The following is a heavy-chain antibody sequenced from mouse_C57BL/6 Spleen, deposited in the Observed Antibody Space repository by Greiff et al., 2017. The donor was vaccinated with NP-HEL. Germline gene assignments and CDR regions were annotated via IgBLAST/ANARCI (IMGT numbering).Heavy chain of an antibody. Sequence: EVKLVESGGGLVKPGGSLKLSCAASGFTFSDYGMHWVRQAPEKGLEWVAYISSGSSTIYYADTVKGRFTISRDNAKNTLFLQMTSLRSEDTAMYYCASPSFYAMDYWGQGTSVTVSS. J-gene: IGHJ4*01. CDR1: GFTFSDYG. V-gene: IGHV5-17*01. CDR2: ISSGSSTI. CDR3: ASPSFYAMDY.